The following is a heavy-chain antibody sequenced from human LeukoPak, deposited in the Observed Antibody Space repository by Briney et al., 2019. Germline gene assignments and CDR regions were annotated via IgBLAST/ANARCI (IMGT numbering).Heavy chain of an antibody. CDR1: GDTFADYF. CDR3: ARDVSSTPNWEFDY. Sequence: SSVKVSCKTSGDTFADYFIHWVRQAPGQGLEYMGRINANSGGTEYQQKFQGRVTMTRDMSISTAYVEINWLISDDTAIYYCARDVSSTPNWEFDYWGQGTTVTVSS. V-gene: IGHV1-2*06. J-gene: IGHJ4*02. D-gene: IGHD1-26*01. CDR2: INANSGGT.